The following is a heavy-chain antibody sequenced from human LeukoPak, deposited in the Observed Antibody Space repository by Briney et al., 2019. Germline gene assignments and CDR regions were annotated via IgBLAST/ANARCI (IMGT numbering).Heavy chain of an antibody. V-gene: IGHV3-23*01. D-gene: IGHD6-6*01. Sequence: PGGSLRLSCAASRFTFSSSAMTWVRQAPGKGLEWVSSISGGGGSTYYADSVKGRFTISRDNSQNILYLQMNSLRAEDTAVYYCANIAARFDPFDYWGQGTLVTVSS. CDR3: ANIAARFDPFDY. J-gene: IGHJ4*02. CDR1: RFTFSSSA. CDR2: ISGGGGST.